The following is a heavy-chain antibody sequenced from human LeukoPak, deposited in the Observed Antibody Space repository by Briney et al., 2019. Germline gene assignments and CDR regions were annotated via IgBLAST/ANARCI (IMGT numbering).Heavy chain of an antibody. CDR1: GGSISSYY. V-gene: IGHV4-4*07. CDR2: IYTSGST. D-gene: IGHD3-3*01. Sequence: SETLSLTCTVSGGSISSYYWSWIRQPAGKGLEWIGRIYTSGSTNYNPSLKSRVTMSVDTSKNQFSLKLSSVTAADTAVYYCAREPTIFGSYNWFDPWGQGTLVTVSP. CDR3: AREPTIFGSYNWFDP. J-gene: IGHJ5*02.